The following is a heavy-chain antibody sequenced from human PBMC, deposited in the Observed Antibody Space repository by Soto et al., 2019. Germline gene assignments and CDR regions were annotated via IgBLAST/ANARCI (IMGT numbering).Heavy chain of an antibody. V-gene: IGHV4-34*01. J-gene: IGHJ4*02. CDR3: ARQQLVHQKAGYYFDY. CDR1: GGSFSGYY. Sequence: NPSETLSLTCAVYGGSFSGYYWSWIRQPPGKGLEWIGEINHSGSTNYNPSLKSRVTISVDTSKNQFSLKLSSVTAADTAVYYCARQQLVHQKAGYYFDYWGQGTLVTVSS. CDR2: INHSGST. D-gene: IGHD6-13*01.